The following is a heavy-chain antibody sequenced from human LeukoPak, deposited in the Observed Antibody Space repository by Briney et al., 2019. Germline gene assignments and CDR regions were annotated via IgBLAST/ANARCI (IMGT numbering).Heavy chain of an antibody. CDR2: VYSSGNT. CDR3: ARRNDFGI. J-gene: IGHJ3*02. Sequence: SETLSLTCTVSGGSISGDHWNWIRQPPGKGLEWIGYVYSSGNTNYNPSLKSRVTISIDTSKNQFSLKLSSVTAADTAVYYCARRNDFGIWGQGTMVTASS. V-gene: IGHV4-59*08. CDR1: GGSISGDH.